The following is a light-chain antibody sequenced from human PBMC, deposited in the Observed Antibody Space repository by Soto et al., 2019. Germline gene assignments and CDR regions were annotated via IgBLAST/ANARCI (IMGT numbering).Light chain of an antibody. J-gene: IGKJ1*01. CDR3: QQYDRYWT. CDR1: QSISSW. CDR2: KAS. Sequence: DIQMTQSPSTLSASVGDRVTITCRASQSISSWLAWYQQKPGKAPNLLIYKASSLERGVPSRFSGSGSGAEFTLTISSLQPDDFATYYCQQYDRYWTFGQGTKVEIK. V-gene: IGKV1-5*03.